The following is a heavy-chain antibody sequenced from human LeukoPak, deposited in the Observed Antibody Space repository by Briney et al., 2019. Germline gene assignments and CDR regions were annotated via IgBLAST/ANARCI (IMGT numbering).Heavy chain of an antibody. CDR1: GFTFEDYG. V-gene: IGHV3-9*01. Sequence: GRSLRLSCSASGFTFEDYGMHWIRQAPGKGLEWVSSISWSSGTTAYADSVKGRFTISRDNAKNSLYLQMKSLTAEDTALYYCAICSTLSYSSTWCDYWGQGTLVTVSS. D-gene: IGHD6-13*01. J-gene: IGHJ4*02. CDR2: ISWSSGTT. CDR3: AICSTLSYSSTWCDY.